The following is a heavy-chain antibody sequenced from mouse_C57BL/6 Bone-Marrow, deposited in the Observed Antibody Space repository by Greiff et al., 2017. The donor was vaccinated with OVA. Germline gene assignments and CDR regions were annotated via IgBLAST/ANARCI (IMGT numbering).Heavy chain of an antibody. J-gene: IGHJ3*01. CDR2: IDPSDSYT. CDR1: GYTFTSYW. D-gene: IGHD1-1*01. V-gene: IGHV1-59*01. Sequence: QVQLQQPGAELVRPGTSVKLSCKASGYTFTSYWMHWVKQRPGQGLEWIGVIDPSDSYTNYNQKFKGKATLTVDTSSSTAYMQLSSLTSEDSAVYYCARERFHYDYGSSIWDWGQGTLVTVSA. CDR3: ARERFHYDYGSSIWD.